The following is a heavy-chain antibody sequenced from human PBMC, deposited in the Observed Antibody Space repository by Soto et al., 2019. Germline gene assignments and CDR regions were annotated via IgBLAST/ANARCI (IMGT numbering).Heavy chain of an antibody. D-gene: IGHD5-18*01. V-gene: IGHV4-39*07. CDR3: ARSLYSYGPRFDY. J-gene: IGHJ4*02. CDR2: IYYDGNT. CDR1: GDSITSSSHY. Sequence: PSETLSLTCTVSGDSITSSSHYWGWIRQPPGKGLECIANIYYDGNTYYNPSLKSRVAISLDTSKNQFSLKLSSVTAADTAVYYCARSLYSYGPRFDYWGQGTLVTVSS.